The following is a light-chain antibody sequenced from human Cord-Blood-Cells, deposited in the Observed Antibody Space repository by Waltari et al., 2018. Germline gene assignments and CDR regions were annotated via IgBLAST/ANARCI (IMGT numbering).Light chain of an antibody. CDR3: QQYYSYPRT. Sequence: AIRITQSPSSLSASTGDRVTITCRASQGISSYLAWYQQKPGKAPKLLIYAASTWQSGVPSRCSGSGSGTDFTLTISCLQSEDFATYYCQQYYSYPRTFGQGTKVEIK. CDR2: AAS. CDR1: QGISSY. J-gene: IGKJ1*01. V-gene: IGKV1-8*01.